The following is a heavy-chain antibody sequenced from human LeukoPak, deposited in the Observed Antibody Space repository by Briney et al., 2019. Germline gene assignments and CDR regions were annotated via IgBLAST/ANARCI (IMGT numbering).Heavy chain of an antibody. CDR2: ISGSGGST. CDR3: AKGSGGSCYSAIDS. CDR1: GFTFSSYA. J-gene: IGHJ4*02. V-gene: IGHV3-23*01. D-gene: IGHD2-15*01. Sequence: PGGSLRLSCAASGFTFSSYAMSWVRQAPGKGLEWVSAISGSGGSTYYADSVKGRFTISRDNAKNTLYLQMNSLRVEDTAVYYCAKGSGGSCYSAIDSWGQGTLVTVSS.